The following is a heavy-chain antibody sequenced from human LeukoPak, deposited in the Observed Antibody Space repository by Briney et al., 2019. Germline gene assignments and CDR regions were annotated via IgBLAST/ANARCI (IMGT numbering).Heavy chain of an antibody. CDR1: GYSFTTYW. CDR3: ARAWNFDY. J-gene: IGHJ4*02. V-gene: IGHV5-51*01. Sequence: PGESLKISRQGSGYSFTTYWIGWVRQIPGKGLEWMGIINPSDSDTRYSPSFQGQVTISADKSISTAYLQWSSLKASDSGMYYCARAWNFDYWGQGTLLTVSS. D-gene: IGHD1-1*01. CDR2: INPSDSDT.